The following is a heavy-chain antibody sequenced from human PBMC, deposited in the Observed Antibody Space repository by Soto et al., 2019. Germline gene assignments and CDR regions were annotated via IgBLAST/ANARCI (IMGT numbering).Heavy chain of an antibody. CDR2: NNLDGLN. CDR1: GGSFTSDY. J-gene: IGHJ4*02. Sequence: PSERLSLTWGVGGGSFTSDYWSWDRQPPVKGLDWIGGNNLDGLNNYNPSLKSRVTISVDTSKSQFYLKLKSVTAADTAVYYCGSARWDYCRQGPLVTACS. CDR3: GSARWDY. V-gene: IGHV4-34*01. D-gene: IGHD2-15*01.